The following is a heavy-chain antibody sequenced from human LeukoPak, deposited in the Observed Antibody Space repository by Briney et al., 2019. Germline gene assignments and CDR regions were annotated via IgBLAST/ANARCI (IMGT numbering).Heavy chain of an antibody. CDR2: ISYDGSNK. V-gene: IGHV3-30-3*01. Sequence: GGSLRLSCAASGFTFSSYAMHWVRQAPGKGLEWVAVISYDGSNKYYADSVKGRFTISRDNSKNTLYLQMNSLRAEDTAVYYCARGWATPRDYYYYYGMDVWGQGTTVTVSS. J-gene: IGHJ6*02. D-gene: IGHD5-12*01. CDR3: ARGWATPRDYYYYYGMDV. CDR1: GFTFSSYA.